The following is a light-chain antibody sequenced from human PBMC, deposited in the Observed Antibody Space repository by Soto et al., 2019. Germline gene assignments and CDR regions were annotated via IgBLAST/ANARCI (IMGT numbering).Light chain of an antibody. CDR1: QRISTY. CDR2: DAS. Sequence: DIQMTQSPSSLSASVGDRVTITCRASQRISTYLNWYQQKPGKAPKFLIYDASNLQSGVPSRFSGGGSGTDFTLTISSLQPEDFATYYCQQFNNYLITFGQGTRLEIK. V-gene: IGKV1-39*01. CDR3: QQFNNYLIT. J-gene: IGKJ5*01.